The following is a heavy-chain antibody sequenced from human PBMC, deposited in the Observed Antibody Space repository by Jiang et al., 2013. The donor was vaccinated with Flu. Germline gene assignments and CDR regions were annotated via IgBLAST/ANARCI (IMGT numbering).Heavy chain of an antibody. V-gene: IGHV4-39*07. J-gene: IGHJ3*02. CDR2: IHYSGST. Sequence: GSISTSSYFWGWIRQPPGKGLEWVGSIHYSGSTYYNPSLKSRLTISVDTSKNQFSLKLSSVTAADTAVYYCTRGLRQDGAFDIWGQGTRVTFSS. CDR1: GSISTSSYF. D-gene: IGHD4-17*01. CDR3: TRGLRQDGAFDI.